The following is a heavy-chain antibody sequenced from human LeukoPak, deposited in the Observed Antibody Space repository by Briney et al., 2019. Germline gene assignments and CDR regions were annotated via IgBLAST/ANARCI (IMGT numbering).Heavy chain of an antibody. CDR1: GFTFSSYA. J-gene: IGHJ4*02. D-gene: IGHD2-15*01. V-gene: IGHV3-11*01. Sequence: GGSLRLSCAASGFTFSSYAMSWIRQAPGKGLEWVSYISSSGSTIYYADSVKGRFTISRDNAKNSLYLQMNSLRAEDTAVYYCARGYCSGGSCYNDYWGQGTLVTVSS. CDR3: ARGYCSGGSCYNDY. CDR2: ISSSGSTI.